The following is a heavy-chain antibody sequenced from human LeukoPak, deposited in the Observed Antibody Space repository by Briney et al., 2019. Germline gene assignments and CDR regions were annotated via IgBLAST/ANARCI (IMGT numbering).Heavy chain of an antibody. Sequence: SQTLSLTCAVSGGSISSGNDYWSWIRQHPGKCLEWIGYIATNVSTYYNPSRKSRVSISLDTSNNQLSLKLTSVADAATAVYSRARGWQQLANWFDPWGQGALVTVSS. J-gene: IGHJ5*02. CDR1: GGSISSGNDY. V-gene: IGHV4-31*11. D-gene: IGHD6-13*01. CDR2: IATNVST. CDR3: ARGWQQLANWFDP.